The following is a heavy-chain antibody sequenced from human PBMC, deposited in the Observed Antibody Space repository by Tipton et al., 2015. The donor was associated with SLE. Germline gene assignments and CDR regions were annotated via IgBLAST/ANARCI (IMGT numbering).Heavy chain of an antibody. J-gene: IGHJ4*02. CDR2: MSYIGKT. CDR3: ARGGILTGYYFYFDY. D-gene: IGHD3-9*01. CDR1: GDSVLSSNYY. Sequence: TLSLTCSVAGDSVLSSNYYWAWIRQPPGRGLEWIGSMSYIGKTDYNPSLESRVTISVETSNNQVSLKLSSVTAADTAVYYCARGGILTGYYFYFDYWGQGTLVTVSS. V-gene: IGHV4-39*07.